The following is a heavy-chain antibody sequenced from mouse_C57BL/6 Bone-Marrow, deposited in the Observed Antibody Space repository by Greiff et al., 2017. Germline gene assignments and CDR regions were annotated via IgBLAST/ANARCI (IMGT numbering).Heavy chain of an antibody. V-gene: IGHV5-17*01. J-gene: IGHJ2*01. CDR2: ISSGSSTI. CDR3: ARRDYPFCDY. CDR1: GFTFSDYG. Sequence: EVHLVESGGGLVKPGGSLKLSCAASGFTFSDYGMHWVRQAPEKGLEWVAYISSGSSTIYYADTVKGRFTISRDNAKNTLFLQMTSLRSEDTAMYYCARRDYPFCDYWGQGTTLTVSS. D-gene: IGHD2-4*01.